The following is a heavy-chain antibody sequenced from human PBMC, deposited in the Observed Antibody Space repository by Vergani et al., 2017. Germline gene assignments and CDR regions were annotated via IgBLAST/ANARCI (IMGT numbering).Heavy chain of an antibody. CDR1: GGSISSGSYY. CDR2: IYTSGST. Sequence: QVQLQESGPGLVKPSQTLSLTCTVSGGSISSGSYYWSWIRQPAGKGLEWIGRIYTSGSTYYNPSLKSRVTISVDTSKNQFSLKLSSVTAADTAVYYCARESAEMATISGAFDIWGQGTMVTVSS. CDR3: ARESAEMATISGAFDI. V-gene: IGHV4-61*02. D-gene: IGHD5-24*01. J-gene: IGHJ3*02.